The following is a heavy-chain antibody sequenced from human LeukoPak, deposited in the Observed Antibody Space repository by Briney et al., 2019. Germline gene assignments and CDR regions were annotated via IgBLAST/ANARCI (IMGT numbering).Heavy chain of an antibody. J-gene: IGHJ4*02. Sequence: WASVKVSCKASGYTFTGYYMHWVRLAPGQGLEWMGWMNPNSGNTGYAQKFQGRVTMTRNTSISTAYMELSSLRSEDTAVYYCARAPPDYGERGWGFDYWGQGTLVTVSS. D-gene: IGHD4-17*01. CDR1: GYTFTGYY. V-gene: IGHV1-8*02. CDR2: MNPNSGNT. CDR3: ARAPPDYGERGWGFDY.